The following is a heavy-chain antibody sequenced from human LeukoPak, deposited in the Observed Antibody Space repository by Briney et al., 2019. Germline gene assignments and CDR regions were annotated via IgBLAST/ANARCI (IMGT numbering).Heavy chain of an antibody. J-gene: IGHJ6*04. D-gene: IGHD6-13*01. V-gene: IGHV1-2*04. CDR2: INPNSGGT. CDR1: GYTFTGYY. CDR3: ARGKIAAAGTKYYGMDV. Sequence: ASVKVSCKASGYTFTGYYMHWVRQAPGQGLEWMGWINPNSGGTNYAQKFQGWVTMTRDTSISTAYMELSRLRSDDTAVYYRARGKIAAAGTKYYGMDVWGKGTTVTVSS.